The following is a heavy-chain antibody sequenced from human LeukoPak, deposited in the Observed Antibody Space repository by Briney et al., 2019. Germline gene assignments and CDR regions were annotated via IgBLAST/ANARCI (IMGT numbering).Heavy chain of an antibody. CDR1: GFTFSSYW. CDR3: ARDPLPLGSGRLDY. Sequence: GGSLRLSCAASGFTFSSYWMHWVRQAPGKGLVWVLRINSDGSSTSYADSVKGRFTISRDNAKNTLYLQMNSLRAEDTAVYYCARDPLPLGSGRLDYWGQGTLVTVSS. V-gene: IGHV3-74*01. D-gene: IGHD3-10*02. CDR2: INSDGSST. J-gene: IGHJ4*02.